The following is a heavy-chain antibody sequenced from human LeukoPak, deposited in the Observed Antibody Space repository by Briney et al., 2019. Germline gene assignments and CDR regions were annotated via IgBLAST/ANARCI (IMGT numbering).Heavy chain of an antibody. D-gene: IGHD1-26*01. Sequence: GASVKVSCKASGGTFSSYAISWVRQAPGQGLEWMGGIIPIFGTANYAQKFQGRVTITADTSTSTAYMELRSLRSDDTAVYYCARDPGDSGSSPFDYWGQGTLVTVSS. CDR1: GGTFSSYA. V-gene: IGHV1-69*06. J-gene: IGHJ4*02. CDR2: IIPIFGTA. CDR3: ARDPGDSGSSPFDY.